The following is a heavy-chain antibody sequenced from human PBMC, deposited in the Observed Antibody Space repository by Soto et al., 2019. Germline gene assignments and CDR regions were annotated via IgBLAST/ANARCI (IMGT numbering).Heavy chain of an antibody. CDR1: GFRFSSYA. Sequence: GGSLRLSCATSGFRFSSYAMTWVRQAPGKGLEWVAAIDGSGDKTFYADSVKGRFIISRDNIKNTLYLQMSSLRAEDTAIYYCAKSIYYDILTGYDAFDIWGQGTMVTV. CDR2: IDGSGDKT. CDR3: AKSIYYDILTGYDAFDI. V-gene: IGHV3-23*01. D-gene: IGHD3-9*01. J-gene: IGHJ3*02.